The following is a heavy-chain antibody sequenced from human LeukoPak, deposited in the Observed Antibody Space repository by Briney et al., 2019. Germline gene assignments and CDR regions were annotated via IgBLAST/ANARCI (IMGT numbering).Heavy chain of an antibody. V-gene: IGHV4-59*01. D-gene: IGHD1-26*01. CDR1: GGSISSYY. Sequence: SETLSLTCTVSGGSISSYYWSWIRQTPGKGLEWIGFNSYSGNTNYNPSFKSRVTISVDTSKNHFSLNLDSVTAAGTAVYFCARVGSGSFDYWGQGTLVTVSS. CDR3: ARVGSGSFDY. J-gene: IGHJ4*02. CDR2: NSYSGNT.